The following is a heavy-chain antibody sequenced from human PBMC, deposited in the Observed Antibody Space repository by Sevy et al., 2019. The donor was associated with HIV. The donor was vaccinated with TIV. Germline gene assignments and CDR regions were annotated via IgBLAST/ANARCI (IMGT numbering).Heavy chain of an antibody. J-gene: IGHJ4*02. CDR2: INHSGST. V-gene: IGHV4-34*01. Sequence: SETLSLTCAVYGGSFSGYYWSWIRQPPGKGLEWIGEINHSGSTNYNPSLKSRVTISVDTSKNQFSLKLSSVTVADTAVYYCARAGPLYCSGGSCYQRMYYFDYWGQGTLVTVSS. CDR1: GGSFSGYY. CDR3: ARAGPLYCSGGSCYQRMYYFDY. D-gene: IGHD2-15*01.